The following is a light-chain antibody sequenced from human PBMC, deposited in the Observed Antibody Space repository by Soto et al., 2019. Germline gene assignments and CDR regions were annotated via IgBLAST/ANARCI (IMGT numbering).Light chain of an antibody. V-gene: IGKV3-11*01. CDR3: QQRSNWPLT. CDR2: DAS. J-gene: IGKJ4*01. Sequence: EIVLTQSPATLSLSPGERATLSCRASQRVSSYLAWYQKKPGQAPRLLIYDASNRATGIPARFSSSGSGTDFTLTISSLEPEDFAVYYCQQRSNWPLTFGGGTKVDIK. CDR1: QRVSSY.